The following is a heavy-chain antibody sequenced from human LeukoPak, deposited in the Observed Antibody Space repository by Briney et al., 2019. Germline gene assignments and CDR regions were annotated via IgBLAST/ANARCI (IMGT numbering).Heavy chain of an antibody. Sequence: GGSLRLSCAASGFTFSSYSMNWVRQAPGKGLEWVSSISSSSSYIYYADSVKGRFTISRDNAKNSLYLQMNSLRAEDTAVYYCARGGGPRYGEAFDIWGQGTMVTVSS. V-gene: IGHV3-21*01. D-gene: IGHD3-16*01. J-gene: IGHJ3*02. CDR2: ISSSSSYI. CDR3: ARGGGPRYGEAFDI. CDR1: GFTFSSYS.